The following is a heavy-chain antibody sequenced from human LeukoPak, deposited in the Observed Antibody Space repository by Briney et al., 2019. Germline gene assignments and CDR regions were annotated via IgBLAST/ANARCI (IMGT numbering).Heavy chain of an antibody. D-gene: IGHD3-10*01. CDR3: AKDRGWYYYGSGRVNYMDV. CDR1: GYTFTSYD. CDR2: IIPIFGTA. V-gene: IGHV1-69*06. J-gene: IGHJ6*03. Sequence: SVKVSCKASGYTFTSYDINWVRQAPGQGLEWMGGIIPIFGTANYAQKFQGRVTITADKSTSTAYMELSSLRAEDTAVYYCAKDRGWYYYGSGRVNYMDVWGKGTTVTVSS.